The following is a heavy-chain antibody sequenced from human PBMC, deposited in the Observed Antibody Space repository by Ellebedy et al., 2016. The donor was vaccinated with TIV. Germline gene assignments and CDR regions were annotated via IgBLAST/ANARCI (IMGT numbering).Heavy chain of an antibody. Sequence: GESLKISCAASGFTVSSNSMSWVRQAPGRGLEWVSVIYSGGSTYYADSVKGRFTVSRDNSKNTLYLQMTSLRAEDTAVYYCARTHDDYGGNWAFDYWGQGTLVTVSS. J-gene: IGHJ4*02. D-gene: IGHD4-23*01. CDR2: IYSGGST. CDR1: GFTVSSNS. CDR3: ARTHDDYGGNWAFDY. V-gene: IGHV3-66*01.